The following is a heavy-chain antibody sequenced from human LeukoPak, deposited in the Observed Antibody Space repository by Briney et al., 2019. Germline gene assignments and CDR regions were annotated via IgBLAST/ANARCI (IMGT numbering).Heavy chain of an antibody. CDR2: ISSSSSYI. Sequence: PGGSLRLSCAASGFTFSSYSMNWVRQAPGKGLEWVSSISSSSSYIYYADSVKGRFTISRDNAKNSLYLQMNSLRAEDTAAYYCARETIVGATFDYWGQGTLVTVSS. CDR1: GFTFSSYS. V-gene: IGHV3-21*01. D-gene: IGHD1-26*01. J-gene: IGHJ4*02. CDR3: ARETIVGATFDY.